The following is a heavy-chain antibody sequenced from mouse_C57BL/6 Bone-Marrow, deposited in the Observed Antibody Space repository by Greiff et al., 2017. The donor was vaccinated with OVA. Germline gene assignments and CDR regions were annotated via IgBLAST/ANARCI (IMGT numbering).Heavy chain of an antibody. Sequence: QVQLQQPGAELVKPAASVSLSCKASGYSFTSYWMHWVKQRPGRGLEWIGRIDPNSGGTKYNEKFKSKATLTVDKPSSTAYVQLSSLTSEDSAVYYCARPYYDGSSYEAWFAYWGQGTLVTVSA. V-gene: IGHV1-72*01. D-gene: IGHD1-1*01. CDR1: GYSFTSYW. J-gene: IGHJ3*01. CDR2: IDPNSGGT. CDR3: ARPYYDGSSYEAWFAY.